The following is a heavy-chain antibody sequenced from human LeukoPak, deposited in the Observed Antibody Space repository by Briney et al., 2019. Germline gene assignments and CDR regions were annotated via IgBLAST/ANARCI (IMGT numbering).Heavy chain of an antibody. V-gene: IGHV4-34*01. CDR1: GGSFSGYY. CDR2: INHSGST. Sequence: PSETLSLTCAVYGGSFSGYYWSWIRQPPGKGLEWIGEINHSGSTNYNPSLKSRVTISVDTSKNQFPLKLSSVTAADTAVYYCAREGNYGGNEVVYYWGQGTLVTVSS. D-gene: IGHD4-23*01. J-gene: IGHJ4*02. CDR3: AREGNYGGNEVVYY.